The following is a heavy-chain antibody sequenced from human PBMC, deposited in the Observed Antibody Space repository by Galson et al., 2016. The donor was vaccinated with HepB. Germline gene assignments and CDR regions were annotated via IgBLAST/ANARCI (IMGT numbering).Heavy chain of an antibody. Sequence: SLRLSCAASGFTFSNYWMSCVRQTPGSGLEWVANIKQDGSAIYYVDFVKGRFTISRDNAKTSLFLQMNSLRAEDTAVYYCARQSQMARTVFDYWGQGTLVTVSS. V-gene: IGHV3-7*01. CDR2: IKQDGSAI. CDR1: GFTFSNYW. CDR3: ARQSQMARTVFDY. D-gene: IGHD5-24*01. J-gene: IGHJ4*02.